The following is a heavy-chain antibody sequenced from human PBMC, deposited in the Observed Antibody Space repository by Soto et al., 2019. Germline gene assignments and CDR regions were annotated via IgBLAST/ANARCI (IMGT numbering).Heavy chain of an antibody. Sequence: EVQLVESGGGLVKPGGSLRLSCAASGFTFSSYSMNWVRQAPGKGLEWVSSISSSSSYIYYADSVKGRFTISRDNAKNSLYLQMNSLRAEDTAVYYCARDPFEYSSSYYFDYWGQGTLVTVSS. J-gene: IGHJ4*02. CDR1: GFTFSSYS. D-gene: IGHD6-6*01. V-gene: IGHV3-21*01. CDR2: ISSSSSYI. CDR3: ARDPFEYSSSYYFDY.